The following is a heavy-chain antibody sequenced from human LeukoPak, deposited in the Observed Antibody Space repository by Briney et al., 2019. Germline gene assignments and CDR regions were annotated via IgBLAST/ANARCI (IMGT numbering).Heavy chain of an antibody. D-gene: IGHD3-22*01. J-gene: IGHJ5*02. Sequence: ASVKVSCKASGYTFTSYGISWVRQAPGQGLEWMGWISAYNGNTNYAQKLQGRVTMTPDTSTSTAYMELRSLRSDDTAVYYCARDRPYYYDSGGYYEPGTNNWFDPWGQGTLVTVSS. CDR2: ISAYNGNT. V-gene: IGHV1-18*01. CDR1: GYTFTSYG. CDR3: ARDRPYYYDSGGYYEPGTNNWFDP.